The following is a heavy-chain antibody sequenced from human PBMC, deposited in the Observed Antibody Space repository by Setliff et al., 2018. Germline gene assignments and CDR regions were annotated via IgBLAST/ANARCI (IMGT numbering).Heavy chain of an antibody. D-gene: IGHD2-2*01. J-gene: IGHJ3*02. Sequence: ASVKVSCKASGYTFTSYGVHWVRQAPGQRLEWMGWINAGNGNTKCSQNFQGRVTITRDTSASTAYVELSSLRSEDTAVYYCAREVLPLVREEAFYIWGQGTMVT. V-gene: IGHV1-3*01. CDR1: GYTFTSYG. CDR2: INAGNGNT. CDR3: AREVLPLVREEAFYI.